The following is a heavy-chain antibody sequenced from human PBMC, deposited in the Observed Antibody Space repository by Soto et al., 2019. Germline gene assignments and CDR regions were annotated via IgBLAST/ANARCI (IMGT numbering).Heavy chain of an antibody. J-gene: IGHJ4*02. CDR2: IIPILGIA. CDR1: GGTFSSYT. CDR3: ASRIVGATLVDY. V-gene: IGHV1-69*02. D-gene: IGHD1-26*01. Sequence: QVQLVQSGAEVKKPGSSVKVSCKASGGTFSSYTISWVRQAHGQGLEWMGRIIPILGIANYAQKFQGRVTITADKSTSTAYMELSSLRSEDTAVYYCASRIVGATLVDYWGQGTLVTVSS.